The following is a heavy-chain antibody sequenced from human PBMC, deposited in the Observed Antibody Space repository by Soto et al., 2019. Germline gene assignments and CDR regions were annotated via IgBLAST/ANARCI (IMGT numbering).Heavy chain of an antibody. Sequence: PGGSLRLSCAASGFTFSSYGMHWVRQAPGKGLEWVAVIWYDGSNKYYADSVKGRFTISRDNSKNTLYLQMNSLRAEDTAVYYCARDESRILYPPVLSTFNWFDPWGQGTLVTVSS. CDR1: GFTFSSYG. D-gene: IGHD2-15*01. J-gene: IGHJ5*02. CDR3: ARDESRILYPPVLSTFNWFDP. CDR2: IWYDGSNK. V-gene: IGHV3-33*01.